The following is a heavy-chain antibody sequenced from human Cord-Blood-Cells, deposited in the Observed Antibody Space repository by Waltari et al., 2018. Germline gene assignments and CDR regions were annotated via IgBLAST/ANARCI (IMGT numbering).Heavy chain of an antibody. D-gene: IGHD3-16*01. CDR2: IRQEGSEK. CDR1: GFPFSSYW. V-gene: IGHV3-7*01. CDR3: ASLGAQTFDY. J-gene: IGHJ4*02. Sequence: EVQLVESGGGLVQPGGALRLACAASGFPFSSYWRSGVRQAPGKGLEGVANIRQEGSEKYYVDSVKGRFTISRDNAKNSLYLQMNSLRAEDTAVYYCASLGAQTFDYWGQGTLVTVSS.